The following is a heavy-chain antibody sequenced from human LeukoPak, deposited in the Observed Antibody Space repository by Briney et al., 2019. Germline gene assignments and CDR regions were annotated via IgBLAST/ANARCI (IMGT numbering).Heavy chain of an antibody. D-gene: IGHD6-13*01. Sequence: PGGSLRLSCAASGFTFSSYSMNGVRQAPGKGLEWVSYISSSSSTIYYADSVKGRFTISRDNAKNSLYLQMNSLRAEDTAVYYCAREGRSSWSAGGSDYWGQGTLVTVSS. CDR2: ISSSSSTI. J-gene: IGHJ4*02. CDR1: GFTFSSYS. CDR3: AREGRSSWSAGGSDY. V-gene: IGHV3-48*01.